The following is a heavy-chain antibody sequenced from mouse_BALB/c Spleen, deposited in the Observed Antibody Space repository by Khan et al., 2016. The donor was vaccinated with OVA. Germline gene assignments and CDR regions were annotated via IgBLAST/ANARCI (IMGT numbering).Heavy chain of an antibody. CDR3: ARDRIDY. CDR2: INPTSGYT. Sequence: VELVESGAELAKPGASVKMSCKASGYTFTSYWMHWVKQRPGQGLEWIGYINPTSGYTDYNEKFKDKATLSADKSSSTAYMKLSSLTSEDSAVYYCARDRIDYWGQGTTLTVSS. V-gene: IGHV1-7*01. J-gene: IGHJ2*01. CDR1: GYTFTSYW.